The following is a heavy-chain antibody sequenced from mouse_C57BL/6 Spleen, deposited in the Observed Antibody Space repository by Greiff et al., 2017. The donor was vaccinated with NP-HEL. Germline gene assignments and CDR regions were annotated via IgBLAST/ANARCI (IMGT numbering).Heavy chain of an antibody. Sequence: EVKLVESGGGLVKPGGSLKLSCAASGFTFSSYAMSWVRQTPEKRLEWVATISDGGSYTYYPDNVKGRFTISRDNAKNNLYLQMSHLKSEDTAMYYCARDGAPGYGAWFAYWGQGTLVTVSA. D-gene: IGHD2-2*01. V-gene: IGHV5-4*01. CDR3: ARDGAPGYGAWFAY. J-gene: IGHJ3*01. CDR1: GFTFSSYA. CDR2: ISDGGSYT.